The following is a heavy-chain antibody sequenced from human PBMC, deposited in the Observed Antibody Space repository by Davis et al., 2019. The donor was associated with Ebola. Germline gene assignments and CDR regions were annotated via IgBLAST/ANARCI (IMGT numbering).Heavy chain of an antibody. J-gene: IGHJ4*02. D-gene: IGHD4-11*01. CDR3: AKRSDYRSFDY. Sequence: GEFLKISCAASGFTFSSYWMSWVRQAPGKGLEWVSSISSYSDYIYYADSVKGRFAISRDNSKNTLYLQMNSLRGEDTAVYYCAKRSDYRSFDYWGQGTQVTVSS. CDR1: GFTFSSYW. CDR2: ISSYSDYI. V-gene: IGHV3-21*04.